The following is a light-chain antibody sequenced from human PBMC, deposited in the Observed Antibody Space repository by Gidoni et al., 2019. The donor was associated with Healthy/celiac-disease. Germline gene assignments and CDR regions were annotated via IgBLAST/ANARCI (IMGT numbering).Light chain of an antibody. J-gene: IGKJ2*01. Sequence: EIVLTQSPATLSLSPGERPTRSRRASQSVSSYLAWYQQKPGQAPRLLIYDASNRATGIPARFSGSGSGTDFTLTISSLEPEDFAVYYCQQRSNWPRTFGQGTKLEIK. CDR3: QQRSNWPRT. CDR1: QSVSSY. V-gene: IGKV3-11*01. CDR2: DAS.